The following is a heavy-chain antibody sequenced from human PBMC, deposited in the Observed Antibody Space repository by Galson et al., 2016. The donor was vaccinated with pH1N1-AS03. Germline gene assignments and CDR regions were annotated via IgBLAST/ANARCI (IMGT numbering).Heavy chain of an antibody. V-gene: IGHV3-23*01. Sequence: SLRLSCAASGLRFSNHVMSWVRQAPGKGLHWVSTISDSGSTTYHGDSVKGRFTTSRDNSQNTLFLHMNSLRAEDTASYYCATVNAEMDDAFDIWGRGTMVTVSS. CDR1: GLRFSNHV. CDR3: ATVNAEMDDAFDI. J-gene: IGHJ3*02. CDR2: ISDSGSTT. D-gene: IGHD5-24*01.